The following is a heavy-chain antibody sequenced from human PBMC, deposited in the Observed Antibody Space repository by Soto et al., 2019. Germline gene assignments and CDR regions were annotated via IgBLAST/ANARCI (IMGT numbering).Heavy chain of an antibody. J-gene: IGHJ6*02. V-gene: IGHV1-69*13. CDR3: ARVSRTKGFVMIVDYYYGMDV. CDR1: GGTFSSYA. CDR2: IIPIFGTA. Sequence: SVKVSCNASGGTFSSYAISWVRQAPGQGLEWMGGIIPIFGTANYAQKFQGRATLTADESTSTAYTELSSLRSEDTAVYYCARVSRTKGFVMIVDYYYGMDVCGQGTTVTVSS. D-gene: IGHD3-22*01.